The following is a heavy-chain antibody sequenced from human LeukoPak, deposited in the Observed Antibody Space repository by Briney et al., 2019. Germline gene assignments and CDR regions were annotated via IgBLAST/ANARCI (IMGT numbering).Heavy chain of an antibody. CDR3: ARNPSRYYGMDV. V-gene: IGHV3-53*04. CDR1: GFSISSNY. J-gene: IGHJ6*02. Sequence: GGSLILSCAAAGFSISSNYMSWVRQAPGKGLEWVSVIDSGGSTYYADSVKGRFTICRHNFKNTLYLQMNSLRSEDTGVYYCARNPSRYYGMDVWGQGTTVTVSS. CDR2: IDSGGST.